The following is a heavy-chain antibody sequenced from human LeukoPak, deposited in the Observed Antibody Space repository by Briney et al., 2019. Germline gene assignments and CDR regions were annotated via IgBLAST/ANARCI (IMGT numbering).Heavy chain of an antibody. CDR3: AIGGTYGSGS. CDR2: INNDGSTT. Sequence: GGSLRLSCAASGFTFANTWMHGVRQAPGKGLVWVSLINNDGSTTNYADYVKGRFTISRDNAKNTVYLQMNSLRAEDTAVYYCAIGGTYGSGSWGQGTLVTVSS. D-gene: IGHD3-10*01. V-gene: IGHV3-74*01. CDR1: GFTFANTW. J-gene: IGHJ4*02.